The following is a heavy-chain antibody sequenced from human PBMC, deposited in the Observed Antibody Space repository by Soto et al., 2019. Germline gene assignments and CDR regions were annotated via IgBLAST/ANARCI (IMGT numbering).Heavy chain of an antibody. CDR2: IYYSGST. J-gene: IGHJ4*02. CDR3: ASSHAGAHITAAVH. V-gene: IGHV4-59*12. D-gene: IGHD6-13*01. CDR1: GGSISSFY. Sequence: SETLSLTCTVSGGSISSFYWSWIRQPPGKGLEWIGYIYYSGSTNYNPSLKSRVTISVDRSKNQFSLKLSSVTAADTAVYYCASSHAGAHITAAVHWGQGTLVTVSS.